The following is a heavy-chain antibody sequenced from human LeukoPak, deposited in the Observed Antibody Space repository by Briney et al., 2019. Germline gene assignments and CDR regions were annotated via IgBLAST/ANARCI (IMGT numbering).Heavy chain of an antibody. CDR3: STEDKYCTSTTCGDF. V-gene: IGHV1-2*02. J-gene: IGHJ4*02. CDR2: MVPSSGVS. D-gene: IGHD2-2*01. Sequence: GASVRVSCKASGYTFTAYYVNWVRQAPGQGLEWMGYMVPSSGVSHYSQKFQDRVTMTRDTSTSTAYLELSGLTSDDTAVYYCSTEDKYCTSTTCGDFWGQGTLVTVSS. CDR1: GYTFTAYY.